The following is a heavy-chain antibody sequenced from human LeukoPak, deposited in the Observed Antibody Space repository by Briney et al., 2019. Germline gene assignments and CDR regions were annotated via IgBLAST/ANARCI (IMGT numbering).Heavy chain of an antibody. CDR1: GFTFGYYW. V-gene: IGHV3-7*04. D-gene: IGHD3-22*01. CDR3: ARDEHQYYHASSGRFDY. Sequence: GGSLRLSCAASGFTFGYYWMGRVRQAPGKGLEWVANIKQDGSEKYYVDSVKGRFTISRDNAKNSLYLQMNSMRAEDTAVYYCARDEHQYYHASSGRFDYWGQGILVTVSS. CDR2: IKQDGSEK. J-gene: IGHJ4*02.